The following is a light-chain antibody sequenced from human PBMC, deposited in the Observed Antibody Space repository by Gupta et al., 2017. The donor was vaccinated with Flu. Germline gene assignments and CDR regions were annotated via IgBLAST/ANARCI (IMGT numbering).Light chain of an antibody. CDR2: LGS. CDR1: QSLMHSNGYNY. V-gene: IGKV2-28*01. J-gene: IGKJ1*01. Sequence: VTPGEPAAISCRSSQSLMHSNGYNYLAWYLQKPGQSPQLLIYLGSNRASGVPDRFSGSGSGTDFTLKISRVEAEDVGVFYCMQALQTQGTFGQGTKVEIK. CDR3: MQALQTQGT.